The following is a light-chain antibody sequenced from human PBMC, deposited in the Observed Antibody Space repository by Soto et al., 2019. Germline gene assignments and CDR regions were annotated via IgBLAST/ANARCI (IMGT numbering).Light chain of an antibody. Sequence: EVGLTQSPGTVSLSPGERATLSCRASQSVSSSSLAWYQQKPGQAPRLLIFGASSRATGIPDRFSGSGSGTDFTLTISRLEPEDFAVYYCQQYAGSSTFGQGTKVDIK. CDR2: GAS. CDR3: QQYAGSST. V-gene: IGKV3-20*01. J-gene: IGKJ1*01. CDR1: QSVSSSS.